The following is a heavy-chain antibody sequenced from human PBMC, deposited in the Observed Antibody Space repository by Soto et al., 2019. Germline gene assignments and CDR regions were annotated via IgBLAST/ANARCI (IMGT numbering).Heavy chain of an antibody. V-gene: IGHV3-30-3*01. CDR2: MSYDGTQT. CDR1: GFIFSNYA. D-gene: IGHD6-6*01. J-gene: IGHJ6*02. Sequence: QERLVESGGGVVQPGRSLRLSCAASGFIFSNYAMFWVRQAPGKGLECVSIMSYDGTQTYYADAVKRRFTVSRDNSQNTLYLHMSSLRPEDTAVYYCARDVLPLHGYGLDVWGRGTTVTVSS. CDR3: ARDVLPLHGYGLDV.